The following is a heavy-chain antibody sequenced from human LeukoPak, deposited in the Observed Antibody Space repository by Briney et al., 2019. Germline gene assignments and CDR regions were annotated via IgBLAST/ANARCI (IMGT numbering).Heavy chain of an antibody. D-gene: IGHD6-13*01. J-gene: IGHJ5*02. CDR3: AREYSSSWYRGFLDS. CDR2: IWYDGSNK. CDR1: GFTFSSYG. Sequence: GGSLRLSCAASGFTFSSYGMRWVRQAPDKGLGWVAVIWYDGSNKYYADSVKGRFTISRDNSKNTLYLQMNSLRAEDTAVYYCAREYSSSWYRGFLDSWGQGTLVTVSS. V-gene: IGHV3-33*01.